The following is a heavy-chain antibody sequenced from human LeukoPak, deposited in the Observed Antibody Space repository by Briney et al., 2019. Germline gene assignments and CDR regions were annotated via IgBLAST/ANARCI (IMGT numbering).Heavy chain of an antibody. D-gene: IGHD6-13*01. Sequence: GGSLRLSCAASGFTFSSYWMSWVRQAPGKGLEWVANIKQDGSEKYYVDSVKGRFTISRDNAKNSLYLQMNSLRAEDTAVYYCALNLGYSKYYGMDVWAKGPRSPSP. CDR1: GFTFSSYW. J-gene: IGHJ6*02. CDR3: ALNLGYSKYYGMDV. CDR2: IKQDGSEK. V-gene: IGHV3-7*03.